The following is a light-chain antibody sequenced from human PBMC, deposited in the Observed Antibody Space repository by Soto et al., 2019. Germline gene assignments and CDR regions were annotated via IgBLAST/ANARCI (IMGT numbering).Light chain of an antibody. Sequence: QSALTQPPSASGSPGQSVTISCTGTSSDVGGHNYVSWYQQYPGKAPKLMIYEVSKWPSGVPDRFSGSKSGNTASLTVSGLQAEDEADYYCSSYAGINHFVVFGGGTKLTVL. CDR1: SSDVGGHNY. J-gene: IGLJ2*01. V-gene: IGLV2-8*01. CDR3: SSYAGINHFVV. CDR2: EVS.